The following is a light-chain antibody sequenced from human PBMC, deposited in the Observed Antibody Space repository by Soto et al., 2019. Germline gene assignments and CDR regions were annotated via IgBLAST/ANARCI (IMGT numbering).Light chain of an antibody. J-gene: IGKJ5*01. CDR3: QQYSSSVT. CDR1: QSVSSRF. CDR2: DAS. V-gene: IGKV3-20*01. Sequence: EIVLTQSPGTLSLSPGERATLSCRASQSVSSRFLTGYQQKPGQAPRVLIYDASSRATGIPDRFSGSGSGTDFTLTISRLEPEDFSVYYCQQYSSSVTFGQGTRLEIK.